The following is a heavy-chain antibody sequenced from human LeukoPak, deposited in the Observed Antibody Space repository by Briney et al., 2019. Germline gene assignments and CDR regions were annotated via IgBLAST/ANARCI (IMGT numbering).Heavy chain of an antibody. CDR2: ISYSGST. D-gene: IGHD6-19*01. Sequence: PSETLSLTCTVSGGSISSSNFYWGWIRQPPGKGLEWIGTISYSGSTFYSPSLKSRITISVDTSKNQFSLKLTSVTAADTAVYYCARDHGAVPGTEGTFDLWGRGTLVTVSS. J-gene: IGHJ2*01. V-gene: IGHV4-39*07. CDR1: GGSISSSNFY. CDR3: ARDHGAVPGTEGTFDL.